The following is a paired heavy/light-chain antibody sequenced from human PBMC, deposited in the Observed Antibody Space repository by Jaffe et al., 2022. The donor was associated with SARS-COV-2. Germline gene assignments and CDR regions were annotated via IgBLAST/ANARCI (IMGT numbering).Light chain of an antibody. CDR2: GAS. CDR3: HQYNNWPPT. V-gene: IGKV3-15*01. CDR1: QSVASN. Sequence: EIVMTQSPATLSVSPGERATLSCRASQSVASNLAWYQQKPGQAPRLLIYGASTRATGIPARFSGSGSGTEFTLTISSLQSEDFAVYFCHQYNNWPPTFGGGTKVEIK. J-gene: IGKJ4*01.
Heavy chain of an antibody. CDR3: VKKHSSGWYVY. Sequence: EVQLVESGGGLVQPGGSLRLSCSASGFTFSSYTMHWVRQAPGKGLEYLSTITNNGGSTNYADSVKGRFTISRDNSKNTLYLQMNSLTPEDTALYYCVKKHSSGWYVYWGQGTLVTVSS. D-gene: IGHD6-19*01. V-gene: IGHV3-64D*09. CDR2: ITNNGGST. J-gene: IGHJ4*02. CDR1: GFTFSSYT.